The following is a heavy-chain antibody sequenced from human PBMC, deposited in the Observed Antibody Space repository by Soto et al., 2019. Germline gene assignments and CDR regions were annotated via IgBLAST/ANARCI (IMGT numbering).Heavy chain of an antibody. CDR1: GYTFTGYY. CDR3: ATGLGYCSGGSCYHY. V-gene: IGHV1-2*04. J-gene: IGHJ4*02. CDR2: INPNSGGT. D-gene: IGHD2-15*01. Sequence: QVQLVQSGAEVKKHGASVKVSCKASGYTFTGYYKHWVRQAPGQGLEWMGWINPNSGGTNYAQKFQGWVTMTRDTSISTAYMELSRLRSDDTAVYYCATGLGYCSGGSCYHYWGQGTLVTVSS.